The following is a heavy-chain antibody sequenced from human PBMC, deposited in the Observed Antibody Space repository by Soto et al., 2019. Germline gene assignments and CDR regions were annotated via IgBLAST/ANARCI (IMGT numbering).Heavy chain of an antibody. V-gene: IGHV4-34*01. CDR1: GGSFSGYY. D-gene: IGHD2-2*01. CDR3: ARVRVVVVPAAMGWNWFDP. J-gene: IGHJ5*02. Sequence: SETLSLTCAVYGGSFSGYYWSWIRQPPGKGLEWIGEINHSGSTNYNPSLKSRVTISVDTSKNQFSLKLSSVTAADTAVYYCARVRVVVVPAAMGWNWFDPWGQGTLVTVSS. CDR2: INHSGST.